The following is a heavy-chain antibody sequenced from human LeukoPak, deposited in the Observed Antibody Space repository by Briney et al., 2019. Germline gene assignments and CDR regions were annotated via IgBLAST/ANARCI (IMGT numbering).Heavy chain of an antibody. CDR3: ARSGPRAAFDY. J-gene: IGHJ4*02. Sequence: GGSLRLSCAAAGLIFSSYEMKWVRQAPGKGLEWVSYISTSGNTIYYADSVKGRFTISRDNAKNSLYLQMNSLRAEDKAVYYCARSGPRAAFDYWGQGTLVTVSS. D-gene: IGHD6-25*01. CDR2: ISTSGNTI. CDR1: GLIFSSYE. V-gene: IGHV3-48*03.